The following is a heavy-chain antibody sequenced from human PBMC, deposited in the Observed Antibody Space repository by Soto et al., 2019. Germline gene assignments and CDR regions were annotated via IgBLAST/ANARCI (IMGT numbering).Heavy chain of an antibody. D-gene: IGHD3-22*01. CDR1: GGSISSYY. Sequence: SETLSLTCTVSGGSISSYYWSWIRQPPGKGLEWIGYIYYSGSTNYNPSLKSRVTISVDTSKNQFSLKLSSVTAADTAVYYCAGGRGPRRDRSGYQNGFDPWGQGTQGTVS. CDR2: IYYSGST. CDR3: AGGRGPRRDRSGYQNGFDP. J-gene: IGHJ5*02. V-gene: IGHV4-59*01.